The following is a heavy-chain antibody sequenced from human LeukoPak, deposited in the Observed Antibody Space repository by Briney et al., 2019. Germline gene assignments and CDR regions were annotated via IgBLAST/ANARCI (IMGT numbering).Heavy chain of an antibody. D-gene: IGHD7-27*01. CDR3: GRAITRGNYFDY. V-gene: IGHV3-30-3*01. Sequence: GGSLRLSCAASGFTFSSYAMHWVRQAPGKGLEWVAVISYDGSNKYYADSVKGRFTISRDNSKNTLYLQMNSLRAEDTAVYYCGRAITRGNYFDYWGQGTLVTVSS. J-gene: IGHJ4*02. CDR2: ISYDGSNK. CDR1: GFTFSSYA.